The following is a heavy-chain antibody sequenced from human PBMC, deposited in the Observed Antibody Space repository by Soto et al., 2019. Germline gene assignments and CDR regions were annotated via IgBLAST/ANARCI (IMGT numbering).Heavy chain of an antibody. V-gene: IGHV1-18*01. CDR2: ISAYNGNT. CDR3: ARDEPPPWYXWKPPTDYYYGMDV. D-gene: IGHD1-20*01. J-gene: IGHJ6*02. CDR1: GYTFTSYG. Sequence: GASVKVSCKASGYTFTSYGISWVRQAPGQGLEWMGWISAYNGNTNYAQKLQGRVTMTTDTSTSTAYMELRSLRSDDTAVYYCARDEPPPWYXWKPPTDYYYGMDVWGQGTTVTVSS.